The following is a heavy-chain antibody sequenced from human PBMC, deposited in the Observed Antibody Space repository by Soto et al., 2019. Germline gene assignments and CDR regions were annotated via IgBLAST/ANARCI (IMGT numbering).Heavy chain of an antibody. V-gene: IGHV1-46*01. CDR2: INPSDGST. J-gene: IGHJ4*02. Sequence: ASVKVSCKASGYTFTSYSMHWLRQAPGQGLEWMAIINPSDGSTTYEQKFQGRVTVTRDTSTSTVHMEVSSLRDDDTAVYYCARRWRGGVFAYWGKGPLVTVSS. CDR3: ARRWRGGVFAY. CDR1: GYTFTSYS. D-gene: IGHD2-15*01.